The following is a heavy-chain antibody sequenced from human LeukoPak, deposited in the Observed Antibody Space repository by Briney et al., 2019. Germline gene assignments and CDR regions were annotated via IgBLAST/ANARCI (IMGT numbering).Heavy chain of an antibody. V-gene: IGHV1-2*02. CDR2: VNPNSGDT. CDR1: GYTFVSFY. J-gene: IGHJ4*02. Sequence: GASVKVSCKTSGYTFVSFYLQWLRQAPGQGLEWMGWVNPNSGDTNYAQKFQGRVTMTRDTSINTAYMELTGLRSDDTAVYYCARERIAVAATGFDYWGQGTLVTVSS. CDR3: ARERIAVAATGFDY. D-gene: IGHD6-19*01.